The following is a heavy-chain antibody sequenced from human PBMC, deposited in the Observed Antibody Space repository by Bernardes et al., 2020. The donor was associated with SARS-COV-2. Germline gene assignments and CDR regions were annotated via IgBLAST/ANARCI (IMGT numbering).Heavy chain of an antibody. J-gene: IGHJ4*02. D-gene: IGHD3-22*01. CDR2: ITSDGLTP. CDR1: GFAFNDYT. Sequence: GSLRLSCAASGFAFNDYTMYWVRQAPGKSPELVALITSDGLTPVYANSVKGRFTISKDNTRKSLHLQMNSLRAEDTAVYYCAKGRDSGYLVPFDYWGQGTLVTVSS. CDR3: AKGRDSGYLVPFDY. V-gene: IGHV3-43*01.